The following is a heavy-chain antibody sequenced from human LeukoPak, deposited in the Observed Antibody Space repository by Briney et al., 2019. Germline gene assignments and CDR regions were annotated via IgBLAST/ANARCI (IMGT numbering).Heavy chain of an antibody. Sequence: SGGSLRLSCAASGFTFSSYAMSWVRQPPGKGLEWIGTIYSSGSAYYNPSLRARVTISVDTSKNQFSLKLASVTAADTAVYYCARVVRTSGYYSNPKSGSFDFWGQGTLVTVSS. D-gene: IGHD3-3*01. CDR2: IYSSGSA. CDR1: GFTFSSYA. V-gene: IGHV4-39*01. CDR3: ARVVRTSGYYSNPKSGSFDF. J-gene: IGHJ4*02.